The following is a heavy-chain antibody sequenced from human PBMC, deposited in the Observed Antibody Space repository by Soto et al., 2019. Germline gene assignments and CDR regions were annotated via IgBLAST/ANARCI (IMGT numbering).Heavy chain of an antibody. Sequence: SETLSLTCTVSGSSINSSGYYWGWIRQPPGKGLEWIGSMFYGVSTYYNPSLKSRVTVPVDTSKNQFSLNLRSVTAADTAVYYCARLPSRHLVDYWGQGTLVTVS. CDR3: ARLPSRHLVDY. D-gene: IGHD3-3*02. V-gene: IGHV4-39*01. CDR1: GSSINSSGYY. J-gene: IGHJ4*02. CDR2: MFYGVST.